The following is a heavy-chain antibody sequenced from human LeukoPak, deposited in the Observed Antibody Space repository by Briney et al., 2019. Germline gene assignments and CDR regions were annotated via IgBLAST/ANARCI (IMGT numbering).Heavy chain of an antibody. D-gene: IGHD3-10*01. CDR2: INHSGST. CDR1: GGSFSGYY. J-gene: IGHJ4*02. Sequence: SETLSLTCAVYGGSFSGYYWSWIRQPPGKGLEWIGEINHSGSTNCNPSLKSRVTISVDTSKNQFSLKLSSVTAADTAVYYCARGHLNMVRVADYWGQGTLVTVSS. CDR3: ARGHLNMVRVADY. V-gene: IGHV4-34*01.